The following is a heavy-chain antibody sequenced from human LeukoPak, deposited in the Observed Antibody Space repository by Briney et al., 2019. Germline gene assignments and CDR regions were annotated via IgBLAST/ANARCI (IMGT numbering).Heavy chain of an antibody. CDR3: ARDVPGIAAAGTIWWFDP. D-gene: IGHD6-13*01. CDR1: GYTFTSYG. CDR2: ISAYNGNT. J-gene: IGHJ5*02. Sequence: ASVKVSCKASGYTFTSYGISWVRQAPGQGLEWMGWISAYNGNTNYAQKLQGRVTMTTDTSTSTAYMELRSLRSDDTAVYYCARDVPGIAAAGTIWWFDPWGQGTLVTVSS. V-gene: IGHV1-18*01.